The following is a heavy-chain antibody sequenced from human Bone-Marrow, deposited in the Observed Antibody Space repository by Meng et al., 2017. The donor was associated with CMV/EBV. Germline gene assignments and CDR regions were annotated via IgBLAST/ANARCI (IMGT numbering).Heavy chain of an antibody. V-gene: IGHV3-30-3*01. CDR3: AREICSSTSCYIYYYYGMDV. J-gene: IGHJ6*02. CDR1: GFTFSSYT. D-gene: IGHD2-2*02. CDR2: ISYDGSSK. Sequence: GESLKISCAASGFTFSSYTMHWVRQAPGKGLEWVAVISYDGSSKFYAGSVKGRSTISRDNSKNSLYLQMNSLRAEDTAVYYCAREICSSTSCYIYYYYGMDVWGQGTTVTVSS.